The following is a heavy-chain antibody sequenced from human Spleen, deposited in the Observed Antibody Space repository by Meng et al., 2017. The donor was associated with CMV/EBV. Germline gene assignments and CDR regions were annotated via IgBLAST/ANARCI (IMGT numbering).Heavy chain of an antibody. CDR1: GGTFSSFT. CDR2: IIPMLDVA. V-gene: IGHV1-69*04. D-gene: IGHD3-10*01. CDR3: ARDRGVYGSGRAYYYGLDV. Sequence: SVKVSCKASGGTFSSFTINWVRQAPGQGLEWMGTIIPMLDVAYYAQKFQGRVTISADISTSTAYMDLSSLTSEDTAVYYCARDRGVYGSGRAYYYGLDVWGQGTTVTVSS. J-gene: IGHJ6*02.